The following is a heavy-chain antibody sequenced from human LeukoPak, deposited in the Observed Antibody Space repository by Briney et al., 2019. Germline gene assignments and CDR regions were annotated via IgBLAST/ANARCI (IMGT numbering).Heavy chain of an antibody. CDR3: ARDPLSYGEIEGEYYFDY. CDR2: INPNSGGT. J-gene: IGHJ4*02. CDR1: GYTFTGYY. D-gene: IGHD5-18*01. V-gene: IGHV1-2*04. Sequence: ASVKVSCKASGYTFTGYYMHWVRQAPGQGLEWMGWINPNSGGTNYAQKFQGWVTMTRDTSISTAYKELSGLRSDDTAVYYCARDPLSYGEIEGEYYFDYWGQGTLVTVSS.